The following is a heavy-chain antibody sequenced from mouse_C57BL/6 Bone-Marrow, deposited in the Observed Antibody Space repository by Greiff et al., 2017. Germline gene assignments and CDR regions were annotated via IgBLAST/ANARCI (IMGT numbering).Heavy chain of an antibody. CDR2: IYPRDGST. J-gene: IGHJ4*01. V-gene: IGHV1-85*01. CDR1: GYTFTSYD. Sequence: VQLQQSGPELVKPGASVKLSCKASGYTFTSYDINWVKQRPGQGLEWIGWIYPRDGSTKYNEKFKGKATLTVDTSSSTAYMELHSLTSEDSAVYFGARRVYYYGSSYAMDYWGQGTSVTVSS. D-gene: IGHD1-1*01. CDR3: ARRVYYYGSSYAMDY.